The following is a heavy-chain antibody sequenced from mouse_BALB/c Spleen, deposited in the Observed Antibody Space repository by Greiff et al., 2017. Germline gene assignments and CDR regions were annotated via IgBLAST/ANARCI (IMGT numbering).Heavy chain of an antibody. V-gene: IGHV5-6*01. CDR1: GFPFSSYC. CDR2: ISSGGSYT. D-gene: IGHD3-3*01. J-gene: IGHJ3*01. Sequence: VQRVESGGDLVKPGGSLKLSCAASGFPFSSYCMSWVRPTPDKRLEWVATISSGGSYTYYPDSVKGRFTISRDNAKNTLYLQMSSLKSEDTAMYYCAREEGRFAYWGQGTLVTVSA. CDR3: AREEGRFAY.